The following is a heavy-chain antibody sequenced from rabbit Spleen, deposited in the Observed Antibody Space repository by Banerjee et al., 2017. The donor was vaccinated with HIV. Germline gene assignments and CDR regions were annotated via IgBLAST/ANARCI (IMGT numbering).Heavy chain of an antibody. CDR3: AREKSGNQGYDL. CDR2: IDPVFGTT. J-gene: IGHJ4*01. V-gene: IGHV1S40*01. D-gene: IGHD6-1*01. Sequence: QSLEESGGDLVKPGASLTLTCTASGFTISISDWIYWVRQAPGKGLEWIGYIDPVFGTTHYASWAKGRFTISKTSSTTVTLQMTSLTVADTATYFCAREKSGNQGYDLWGPGTLVTVS. CDR1: GFTISISDW.